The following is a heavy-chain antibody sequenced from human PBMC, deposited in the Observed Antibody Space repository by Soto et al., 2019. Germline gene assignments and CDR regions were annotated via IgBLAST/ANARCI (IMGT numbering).Heavy chain of an antibody. Sequence: GGSLRLSCAASGFTFSTYNMNWVRQAPGEGLEWVSSISSSSTYIYYADSVKGRLTISRDNAKNSLYLQMNRLRAEDTAVYYCARGWLRGPWMHWGQGTLVTVSS. J-gene: IGHJ4*02. CDR1: GFTFSTYN. CDR3: ARGWLRGPWMH. CDR2: ISSSSTYI. V-gene: IGHV3-21*01. D-gene: IGHD5-12*01.